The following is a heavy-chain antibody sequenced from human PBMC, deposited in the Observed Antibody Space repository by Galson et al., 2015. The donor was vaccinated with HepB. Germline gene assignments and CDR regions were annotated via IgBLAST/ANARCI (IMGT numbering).Heavy chain of an antibody. CDR1: GDSVSSNITS. J-gene: IGHJ1*01. CDR2: TCYRSKWYN. Sequence: CAISGDSVSSNITSWNWIRHSPSRGLEWLGRTCYRSKWYNDYAVSVRGRITIKPDTSKNQFFLQLNSVTPEDTAVYYCARDAYPDYLQPWGQGTLVTVSS. V-gene: IGHV6-1*01. CDR3: ARDAYPDYLQP.